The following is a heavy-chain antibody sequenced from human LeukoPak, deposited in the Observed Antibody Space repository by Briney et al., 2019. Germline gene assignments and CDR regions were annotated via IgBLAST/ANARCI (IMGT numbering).Heavy chain of an antibody. CDR3: AKGATAILLNWFDP. CDR1: GFTFSSYA. J-gene: IGHJ5*02. Sequence: PGRSLRLSCAASGFTFSSYAMHWVRQAPGKGLEWVAVISYDGSNKYYADSVKGRFTISGDNSKNTLYLQMNSLRAEDTAVYYCAKGATAILLNWFDPWGQGTLVTVSS. CDR2: ISYDGSNK. V-gene: IGHV3-30-3*01. D-gene: IGHD2-21*02.